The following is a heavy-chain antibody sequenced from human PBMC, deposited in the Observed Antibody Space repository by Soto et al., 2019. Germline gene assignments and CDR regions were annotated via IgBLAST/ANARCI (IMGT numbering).Heavy chain of an antibody. Sequence: SETLSLTCTVSGGSLNSEHYHWTWIRQSPRKGLEWIGYIHYTGSVRYNPSLQSRITMSVDTSKNLFSLNLSSVTAADTAVYFCVREVDGGDRDYYGLDVWGQGTIVTVSS. CDR1: GGSLNSEHYH. J-gene: IGHJ6*02. D-gene: IGHD2-21*02. CDR2: IHYTGSV. CDR3: VREVDGGDRDYYGLDV. V-gene: IGHV4-30-4*01.